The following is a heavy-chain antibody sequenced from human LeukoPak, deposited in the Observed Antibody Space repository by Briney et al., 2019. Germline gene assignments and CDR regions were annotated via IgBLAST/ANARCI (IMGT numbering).Heavy chain of an antibody. CDR3: ARVSPSCGGDCYGTHYYYYYYMDV. D-gene: IGHD2-21*02. CDR2: ISSSSSTI. J-gene: IGHJ6*03. Sequence: PGGSLRLSCAASGFTFSSYSMNWVRQAPGKGLEWVSYISSSSSTIYYADSVKGRFTISRDNAKNSLYLQMNSLRAEDTAVYYCARVSPSCGGDCYGTHYYYYYYMDVWGKGTTVTVSS. V-gene: IGHV3-48*01. CDR1: GFTFSSYS.